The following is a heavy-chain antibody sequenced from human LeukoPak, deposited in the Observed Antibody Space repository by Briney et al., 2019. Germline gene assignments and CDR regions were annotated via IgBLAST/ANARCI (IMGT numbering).Heavy chain of an antibody. Sequence: GGSLRLSCAASGFTYSSYGMHWVRQAPGKGLEWVAFIRYDGSNKYYADSVKGRFTISRDNSKNTLYLQMNSLRAEDTAVYYCAKVGGPNIAARLGYYFDYWGQGTLVTVSS. D-gene: IGHD6-6*01. CDR1: GFTYSSYG. V-gene: IGHV3-30*02. J-gene: IGHJ4*02. CDR2: IRYDGSNK. CDR3: AKVGGPNIAARLGYYFDY.